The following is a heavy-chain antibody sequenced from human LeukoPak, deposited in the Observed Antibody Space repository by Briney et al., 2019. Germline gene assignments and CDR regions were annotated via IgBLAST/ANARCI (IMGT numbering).Heavy chain of an antibody. CDR2: IYYSGST. J-gene: IGHJ4*02. CDR3: ARARIQTGYYFDY. Sequence: SQTLSLTCTVSGGSISSVDYYWSRIRRPPGKGLEWIGYIYYSGSTYYNPSLKSRVTISVDTSKNQFSLKLSSVTAADTAVYYCARARIQTGYYFDYWGQGTLVTVSS. CDR1: GGSISSVDYY. D-gene: IGHD1-14*01. V-gene: IGHV4-30-4*01.